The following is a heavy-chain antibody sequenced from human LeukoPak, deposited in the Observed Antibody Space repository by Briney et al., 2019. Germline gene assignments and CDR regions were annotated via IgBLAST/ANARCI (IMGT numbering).Heavy chain of an antibody. V-gene: IGHV3-48*01. J-gene: IGHJ5*02. CDR3: ARSGRNYYGSGGVPSWFDP. D-gene: IGHD3-10*01. CDR2: ISSSSSTI. Sequence: PGGSLRLSCAASGFTFSSYSMNWVRQAPGKGLEWVSYISSSSSTIYYADSVKGRFTISRDNAKNSLYLQMNSLRAEDTAVYYCARSGRNYYGSGGVPSWFDPWGQGTLVTVSP. CDR1: GFTFSSYS.